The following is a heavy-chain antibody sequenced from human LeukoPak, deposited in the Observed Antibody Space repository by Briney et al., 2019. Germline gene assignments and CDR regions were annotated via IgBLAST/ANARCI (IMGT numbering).Heavy chain of an antibody. CDR2: IYYSGST. Sequence: SETLSLTCTVSGGSVSSYYWSLIRQPSGKGLEWIGYIYYSGSTNYNPSLKSRVTISVDTSKNQFSLKLSSVTAADTAAYYCARAPEGGSLDYWGQGTLVTVSS. V-gene: IGHV4-59*02. CDR1: GGSVSSYY. J-gene: IGHJ4*02. D-gene: IGHD1-26*01. CDR3: ARAPEGGSLDY.